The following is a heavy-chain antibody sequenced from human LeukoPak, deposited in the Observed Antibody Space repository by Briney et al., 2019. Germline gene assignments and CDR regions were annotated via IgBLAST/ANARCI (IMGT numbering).Heavy chain of an antibody. V-gene: IGHV1-2*02. CDR2: INPNSGGT. D-gene: IGHD6-6*01. CDR3: ARDLAARRGGYYYYYMDV. J-gene: IGHJ6*03. CDR1: GYTFTGYY. Sequence: GASVKVSCKAAGYTFTGYYMHWVRQAPGQGLEWMGWINPNSGGTNYAQKFQGRVTMTRDTSISTAYMELSRLRSDDTAVYYCARDLAARRGGYYYYYMDVWGKGTTVTVSS.